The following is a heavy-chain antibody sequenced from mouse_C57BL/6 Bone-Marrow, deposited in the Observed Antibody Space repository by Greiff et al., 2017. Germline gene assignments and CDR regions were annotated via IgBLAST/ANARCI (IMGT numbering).Heavy chain of an antibody. D-gene: IGHD4-1*01. CDR2: IDPENGDT. V-gene: IGHV14-4*01. CDR3: TTSRWDGY. Sequence: EVQLQQSGAELVRPGASVKLSCTASGFNIKDDYMHWVKQRPEQGLEWIGWIDPENGDTEYASKFQGKATITAATSSNTAYLQLSSLTSEDTAVYDCTTSRWDGYWGQGTLVTVSA. CDR1: GFNIKDDY. J-gene: IGHJ3*01.